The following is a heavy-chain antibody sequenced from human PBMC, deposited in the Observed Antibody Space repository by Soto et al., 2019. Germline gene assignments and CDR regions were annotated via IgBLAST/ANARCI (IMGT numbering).Heavy chain of an antibody. Sequence: HPGGSLRLSCAASGFSFSRYEMNWVRQAPGKGLELVAYISSSGRTIYYADSVKGRFTLSRDNAKNSLYLQMNSLRVEDTGVYYCARDAKGWQRVWGFDSWGQGTPVTVSS. CDR3: ARDAKGWQRVWGFDS. CDR1: GFSFSRYE. J-gene: IGHJ4*02. V-gene: IGHV3-48*03. CDR2: ISSSGRTI. D-gene: IGHD5-12*01.